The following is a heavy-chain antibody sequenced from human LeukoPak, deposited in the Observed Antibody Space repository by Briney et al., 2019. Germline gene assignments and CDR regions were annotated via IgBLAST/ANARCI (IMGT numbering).Heavy chain of an antibody. D-gene: IGHD5-24*01. CDR1: GYTLTSYD. V-gene: IGHV1-8*01. CDR3: ARAGRDGKKDAFDI. J-gene: IGHJ3*02. Sequence: ASVKVSCKASGYTLTSYDINWVRQATGQGLEWMGWMNPNSGNTGYAQKFQGRVTMTRNTSISTAYMELSSPRSEDTAVYYCARAGRDGKKDAFDIWGQGTVVSVSS. CDR2: MNPNSGNT.